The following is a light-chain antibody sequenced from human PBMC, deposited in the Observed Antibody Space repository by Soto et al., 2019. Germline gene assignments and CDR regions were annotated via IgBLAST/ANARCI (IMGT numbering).Light chain of an antibody. J-gene: IGLJ1*01. CDR3: CSYTSSSTYV. Sequence: QSALTQPASVSGSPGQSITISCTGTSSDVGGYNYVSWYQQHPGKAPKLMIFDVNNRPSGVSNRFSGSKSGNTAFLTISVLQAEDEADYYCCSYTSSSTYVFGTGTKLTVL. CDR1: SSDVGGYNY. CDR2: DVN. V-gene: IGLV2-14*01.